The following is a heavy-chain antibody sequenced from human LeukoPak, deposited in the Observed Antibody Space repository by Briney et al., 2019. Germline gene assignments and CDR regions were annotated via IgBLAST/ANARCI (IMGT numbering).Heavy chain of an antibody. V-gene: IGHV3-33*01. Sequence: GGSLRLSCAASGLTFSTYGMHWVRQAPGKGLEWVAVIWYDGNTKYHADSVKGRFTISRDNSKNTLYLQMNSLRVEDTAVYYCARGSLRGGGYFDYWGQGALVTVSS. CDR2: IWYDGNTK. CDR1: GLTFSTYG. CDR3: ARGSLRGGGYFDY. D-gene: IGHD3-16*02. J-gene: IGHJ4*02.